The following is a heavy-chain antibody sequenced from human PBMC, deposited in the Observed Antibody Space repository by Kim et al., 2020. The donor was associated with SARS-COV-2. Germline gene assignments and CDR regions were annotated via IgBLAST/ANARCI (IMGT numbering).Heavy chain of an antibody. J-gene: IGHJ4*02. D-gene: IGHD5-12*01. Sequence: PTYDQGFTGRLVISWDTSASTAYLQISSLKPEDTAIYYCARDAGYSGYDWWGQGTLVTVSA. V-gene: IGHV7-4-1*02. CDR3: ARDAGYSGYDW. CDR2: P.